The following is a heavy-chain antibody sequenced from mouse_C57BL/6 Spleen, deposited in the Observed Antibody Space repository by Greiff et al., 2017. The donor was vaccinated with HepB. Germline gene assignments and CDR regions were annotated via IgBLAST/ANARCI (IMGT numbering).Heavy chain of an antibody. J-gene: IGHJ4*01. Sequence: QVQLKESGAELVMPGASVNLSCKASGYTFTSYWMHWVKQRPGQVLEWIGEIDPSDSYTNYNQKFKGKSTLTVDKSSSTAYMQLSSLTSEDSAVYYCARGGLWMVPMYYWGQGTSVTVSS. CDR2: IDPSDSYT. V-gene: IGHV1-69*01. CDR1: GYTFTSYW. CDR3: ARGGLWMVPMYY. D-gene: IGHD2-3*01.